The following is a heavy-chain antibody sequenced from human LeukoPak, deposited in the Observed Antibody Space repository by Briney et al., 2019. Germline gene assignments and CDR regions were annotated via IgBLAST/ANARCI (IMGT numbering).Heavy chain of an antibody. J-gene: IGHJ4*02. CDR1: GGSISNGGYY. CDR3: ARARSYDSSLDY. CDR2: IYYSGST. Sequence: SETLSLTRTVSGGSISNGGYYWSWIRQHPGKGLEWIGYIYYSGSTYYNPSLKSRVTISLDTSKNQFSLKLSSVTAADTAVYYCARARSYDSSLDYWGQGTLVTVSS. D-gene: IGHD3-22*01. V-gene: IGHV4-31*03.